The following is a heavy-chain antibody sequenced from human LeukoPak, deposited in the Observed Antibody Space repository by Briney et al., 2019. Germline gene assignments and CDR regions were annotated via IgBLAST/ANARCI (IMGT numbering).Heavy chain of an antibody. CDR1: GGTFSSYA. CDR3: ARVFTRNYYYYYMDV. V-gene: IGHV1-69*01. J-gene: IGHJ6*03. CDR2: IIPIFGTA. Sequence: SVKVSCKASGGTFSSYAISWVRQAPGQGLEWMGGIIPIFGTANYAPKFQGRVTITADESTSTAYMELSSLRSEDTAVYYCARVFTRNYYYYYMDVWGKGTTVTVSS.